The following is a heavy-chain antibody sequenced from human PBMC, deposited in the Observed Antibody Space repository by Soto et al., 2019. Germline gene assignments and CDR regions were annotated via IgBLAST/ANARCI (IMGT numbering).Heavy chain of an antibody. V-gene: IGHV3-23*01. CDR3: ASLMGIAVAGTNY. D-gene: IGHD6-19*01. Sequence: GGSLRLSCAASGFTFSSYAMSWVRQAPGKGLEWVSAISGSGGSTYYADSVKGRFTISRDNSKNTLYLQMNSLRAEDTAVYYCASLMGIAVAGTNYWGQGTLVTVSS. CDR1: GFTFSSYA. J-gene: IGHJ4*02. CDR2: ISGSGGST.